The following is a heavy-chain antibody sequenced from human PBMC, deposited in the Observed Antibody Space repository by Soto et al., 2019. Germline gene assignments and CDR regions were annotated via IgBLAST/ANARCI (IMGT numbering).Heavy chain of an antibody. Sequence: EVQLVESGGGLVQPGGSLRLSCAASGIPVSSNYMTWVRQAPGKGLEWVSVLHSGGDTYYANSVKGRFTISRHDSTNTLFLQMDSVTPEDTAVYYCARDGPYYYASRMDVWGQGPTVTVSS. D-gene: IGHD3-10*01. CDR1: GIPVSSNY. CDR2: LHSGGDT. J-gene: IGHJ6*02. CDR3: ARDGPYYYASRMDV. V-gene: IGHV3-53*04.